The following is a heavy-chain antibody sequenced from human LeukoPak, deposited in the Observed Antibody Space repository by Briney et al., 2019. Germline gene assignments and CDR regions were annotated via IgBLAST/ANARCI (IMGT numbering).Heavy chain of an antibody. D-gene: IGHD2-15*01. CDR3: ARDFSVVAAYMVYYYYYGMDV. Sequence: GASVKVSCKASGYTFTGYCMHWVRQAPGQGLEWMGWINPNSGGTNYAQKFQGRVTMTRDTSISTAYMELSRLRSDDTAVYYCARDFSVVAAYMVYYYYYGMDVWGQGTTVTVSS. CDR2: INPNSGGT. J-gene: IGHJ6*02. V-gene: IGHV1-2*02. CDR1: GYTFTGYC.